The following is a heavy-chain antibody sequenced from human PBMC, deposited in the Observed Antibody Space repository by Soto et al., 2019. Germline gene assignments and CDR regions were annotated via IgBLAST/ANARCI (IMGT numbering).Heavy chain of an antibody. J-gene: IGHJ6*02. V-gene: IGHV4-38-2*01. D-gene: IGHD5-12*01. CDR1: GYSISGGFY. CDR3: ARAPYSAYAAYYYGMDV. Sequence: PSETLSLTCAVSGYSISGGFYWGWIRQPPGKGLEWIGNIYHSGSTYYNPSLKSRVTISVDTSKNQFSLKLSSVTAADTAVYYCARAPYSAYAAYYYGMDVWGQGTRVPVSS. CDR2: IYHSGST.